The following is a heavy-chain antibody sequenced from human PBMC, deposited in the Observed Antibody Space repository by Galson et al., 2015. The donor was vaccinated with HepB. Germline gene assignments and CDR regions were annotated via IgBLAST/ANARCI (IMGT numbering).Heavy chain of an antibody. CDR1: GFTFSSYA. V-gene: IGHV3-30-3*01. CDR3: AREPAGGNDAFDI. CDR2: ISYDGSNK. J-gene: IGHJ3*02. Sequence: SLRLSCAASGFTFSSYAMHWVRQAPGKGLEWVAVISYDGSNKYYADSVKGRFTISRDNSKNTLYLLMNSLRAEDTAVYYCAREPAGGNDAFDIWGQGTMVTVSS. D-gene: IGHD2-2*01.